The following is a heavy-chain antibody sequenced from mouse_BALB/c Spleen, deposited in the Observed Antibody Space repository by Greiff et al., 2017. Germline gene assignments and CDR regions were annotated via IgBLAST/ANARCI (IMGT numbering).Heavy chain of an antibody. V-gene: IGHV14-3*02. CDR1: GFNIKDTY. D-gene: IGHD4-1*01. CDR3: ASWDAGAMDY. Sequence: EVQVVESGAELVKPGASVKLSCTASGFNIKDTYMHWVKQRPEQGLEWIGRIDPANGNTKYDPKFQGKATITADTSSNTAYLQLSSLTSEDTAVYYCASWDAGAMDYWGQGTSVTVSS. J-gene: IGHJ4*01. CDR2: IDPANGNT.